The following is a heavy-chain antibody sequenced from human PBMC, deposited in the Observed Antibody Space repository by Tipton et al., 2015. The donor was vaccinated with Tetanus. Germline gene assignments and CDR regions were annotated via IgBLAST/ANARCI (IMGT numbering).Heavy chain of an antibody. CDR1: GGSISSGGYY. CDR3: ARDQARGARGWNYFDY. D-gene: IGHD6-6*01. CDR2: IYYSGST. Sequence: TLSLTCTVSGGSISSGGYYWSWLRQHPGKGLEWIGDIYYSGSTYYNPSLKSRVTISVDTSKNQFSLKLNSVTAADTAVYYCARDQARGARGWNYFDYWGQGTLVTVSS. V-gene: IGHV4-31*03. J-gene: IGHJ4*02.